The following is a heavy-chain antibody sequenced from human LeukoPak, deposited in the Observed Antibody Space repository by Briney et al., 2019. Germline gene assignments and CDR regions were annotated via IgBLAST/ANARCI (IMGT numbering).Heavy chain of an antibody. D-gene: IGHD3-10*01. CDR3: AGSSPYYGSGNHFDY. CDR1: GFTFSSYA. Sequence: GGSLRLSCAASGFTFSSYAMHWVRQAPGKGLEWVAVISYDGSNKYYADSVKGRFTISRDNSKNTLYLQMNSLRAEDTAVYYCAGSSPYYGSGNHFDYWGQGTPVTVSS. CDR2: ISYDGSNK. J-gene: IGHJ4*02. V-gene: IGHV3-30*04.